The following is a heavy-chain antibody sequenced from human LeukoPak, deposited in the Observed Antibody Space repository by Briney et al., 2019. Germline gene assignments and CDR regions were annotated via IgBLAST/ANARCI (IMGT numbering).Heavy chain of an antibody. CDR2: ISGSGGST. CDR3: AKLSSSWYLEYFQH. CDR1: GFTFSSYA. D-gene: IGHD6-13*01. J-gene: IGHJ1*01. V-gene: IGHV3-23*01. Sequence: GGSLRLSCAASGFTFSSYAMSWVRQAPGKGLEWVSAISGSGGSTYYADSVKDRFTISRDNSKNTLYLQMNSLRAEDTAVYYCAKLSSSWYLEYFQHWGQGTLVTVSS.